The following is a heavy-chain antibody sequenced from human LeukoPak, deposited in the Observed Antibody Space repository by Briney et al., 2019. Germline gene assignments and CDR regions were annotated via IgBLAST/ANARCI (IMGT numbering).Heavy chain of an antibody. CDR3: ARGSNYWYFDL. CDR1: GGSFSGYY. Sequence: PSETLSLTCAVYGGSFSGYYWSWIRQPPGKGLEWIGEINHSGSTNYNPSLKSRVTISVDTSKNQFSLKLSSVTAADTAVYYCARGSNYWYFDLWSRGTLVTVSS. CDR2: INHSGST. J-gene: IGHJ2*01. D-gene: IGHD4-11*01. V-gene: IGHV4-34*01.